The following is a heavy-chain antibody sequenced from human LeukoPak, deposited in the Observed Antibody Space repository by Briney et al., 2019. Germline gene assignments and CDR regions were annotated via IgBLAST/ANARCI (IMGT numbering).Heavy chain of an antibody. Sequence: SETLSLTCTVSGASISSYYWSWIRQPAGKGLEWIGRIYTSGSTNYNPSLKSRITMSVDTSKNQFSLKLSSVTAADTAVYYCARVATPDILTGYYYYYYMDVWGKGTTVTVSS. CDR1: GASISSYY. J-gene: IGHJ6*03. V-gene: IGHV4-4*07. D-gene: IGHD3-9*01. CDR3: ARVATPDILTGYYYYYYMDV. CDR2: IYTSGST.